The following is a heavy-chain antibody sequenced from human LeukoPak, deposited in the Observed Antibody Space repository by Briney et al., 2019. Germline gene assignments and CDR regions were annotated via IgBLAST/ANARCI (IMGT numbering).Heavy chain of an antibody. J-gene: IGHJ6*04. CDR1: GFTFSSYA. CDR2: ISYDGSNK. CDR3: ATGYCSGGSCYSDYYYGMDV. Sequence: GGSLRLSCAASGFTFSSYAMHWVRQAPGKGLEWVAVISYDGSNKYYADSVKGRFTISRDNSKNTLYLQMNSLRAEDTAVYYCATGYCSGGSCYSDYYYGMDVWGKGTTVIVSS. D-gene: IGHD2-15*01. V-gene: IGHV3-30*04.